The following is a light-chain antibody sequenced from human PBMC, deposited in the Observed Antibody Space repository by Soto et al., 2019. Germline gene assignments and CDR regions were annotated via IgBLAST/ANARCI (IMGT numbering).Light chain of an antibody. CDR1: HIVDTS. J-gene: IGKJ2*01. Sequence: DIQMTQSPSSLSASVGDRVTVTCRTSHIVDTSLNWYQQKPGKAPKLLIYAASSVQSGVPARLSGSGSATFFTLTIHNLQPDDFATSFCQQTHIIPPTVGPGTKV. V-gene: IGKV1-39*01. CDR2: AAS. CDR3: QQTHIIPPT.